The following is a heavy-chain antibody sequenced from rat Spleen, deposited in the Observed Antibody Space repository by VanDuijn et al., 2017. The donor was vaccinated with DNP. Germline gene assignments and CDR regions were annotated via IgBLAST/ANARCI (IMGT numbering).Heavy chain of an antibody. J-gene: IGHJ2*01. CDR1: GYSITNNY. V-gene: IGHV3-1*01. CDR3: ARWVYYFDY. CDR2: ISYSGRT. Sequence: EVQLQESGPGLVKPSQSLSLTCSVTGYSITNNYWGWIRKFQGNKMEYIGHISYSGRTTYDPSLKSRISITRDTSKNQFFLQLNSITTDYTATYYCARWVYYFDYWGQGVMVTVSS.